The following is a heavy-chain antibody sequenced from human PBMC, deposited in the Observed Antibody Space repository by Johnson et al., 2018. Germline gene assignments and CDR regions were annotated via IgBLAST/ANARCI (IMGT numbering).Heavy chain of an antibody. CDR2: ISYDGSNK. J-gene: IGHJ3*02. CDR3: AKWSGYYGDYENAFDI. Sequence: VRLVESGGGVVEPGRSLRLSCAASGFTFSSYGMHWVRQAPGKGLEWVAVISYDGSNKYYADSVKGRFTISRDNSKNTLYLKMNSLRAEDTVVYYCAKWSGYYGDYENAFDIWGQGTMVTVSS. V-gene: IGHV3-30*18. CDR1: GFTFSSYG. D-gene: IGHD4-17*01.